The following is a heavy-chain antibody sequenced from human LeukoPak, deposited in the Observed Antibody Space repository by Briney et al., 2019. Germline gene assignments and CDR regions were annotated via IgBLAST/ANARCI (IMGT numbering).Heavy chain of an antibody. V-gene: IGHV1-8*02. Sequence: PAASVKVSCKASGYTFTSYGISWVRQAPGQGLEWMGWMKPSSGNTGYAQKFQGRVTMTRNTSTTTAYLELSSLRSEDTAVYYCTRGFNGQDSWGQGTLVTVSS. CDR1: GYTFTSYG. CDR3: TRGFNGQDS. CDR2: MKPSSGNT. J-gene: IGHJ4*02.